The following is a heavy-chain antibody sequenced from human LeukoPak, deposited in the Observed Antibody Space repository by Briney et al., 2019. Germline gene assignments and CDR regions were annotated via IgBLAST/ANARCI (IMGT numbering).Heavy chain of an antibody. CDR2: MNSDGRTP. Sequence: GGSLRLSCAASGFTFSSSWMHWVRQAPGKGLIWVSRMNSDGRTPTYADSVKGRFTISRDNAKNTLFLQMNSLTADDTAGFYFVRVLNGNSYSWGERAPFTASS. CDR1: GFTFSSSW. V-gene: IGHV3-74*01. CDR3: VRVLNGNSYS. J-gene: IGHJ4*02. D-gene: IGHD2-8*01.